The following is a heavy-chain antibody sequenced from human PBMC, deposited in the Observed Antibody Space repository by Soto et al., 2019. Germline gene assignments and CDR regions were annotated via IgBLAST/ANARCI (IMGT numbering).Heavy chain of an antibody. CDR3: ARIPYSSASFDY. CDR2: IPYSGNT. CDR1: GVSISSVSICSNY. Sequence: PSETLSLTCTVSGVSISSVSICSNYWGWIRQPPGKGLEYIGSIPYSGNTNYNPSLKSRVSISVDTSKNQFSLKLTSVTAADTAVYYCARIPYSSASFDYWGQGILVTVSS. V-gene: IGHV4-61*01. J-gene: IGHJ4*02. D-gene: IGHD6-25*01.